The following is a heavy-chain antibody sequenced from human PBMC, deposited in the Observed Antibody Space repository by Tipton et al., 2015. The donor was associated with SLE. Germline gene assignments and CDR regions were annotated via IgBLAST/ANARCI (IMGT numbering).Heavy chain of an antibody. D-gene: IGHD3-22*01. CDR2: IYYSGYT. CDR1: GGSVSSGTYY. V-gene: IGHV4-61*01. J-gene: IGHJ6*03. Sequence: TLSLTCTVSGGSVSSGTYYWSWIRQPPGKGLEWIGYIYYSGYTNYNPSLKSRVTISVDTSKNQFSLKLSSVTAADTAVYYCARGRGITMIVVAHWSTSYYMDVWGKGTTVTVSS. CDR3: ARGRGITMIVVAHWSTSYYMDV.